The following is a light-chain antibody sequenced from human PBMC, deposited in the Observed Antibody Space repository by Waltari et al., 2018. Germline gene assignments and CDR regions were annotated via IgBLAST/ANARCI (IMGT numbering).Light chain of an antibody. Sequence: QSALTQPASVSGSPGQSITISCTGTNSDIGSYTLVSWYQHQPGRAPKLIIFEVSKRPSGVSNRFAGSRSHNTASLTSSGLQAEDEADYYCCSYTGAGTLFGGGTKLTVL. CDR1: NSDIGSYTL. J-gene: IGLJ3*02. V-gene: IGLV2-23*02. CDR3: CSYTGAGTL. CDR2: EVS.